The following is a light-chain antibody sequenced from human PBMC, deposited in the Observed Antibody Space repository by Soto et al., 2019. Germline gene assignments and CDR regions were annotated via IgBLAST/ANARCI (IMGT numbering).Light chain of an antibody. J-gene: IGKJ4*01. CDR1: QSISSDD. CDR3: QYYGGSPT. Sequence: EIVLTQSPGTLSLSPGERATLSCRASQSISSDDLAWYQQKPGHAPRLLIHGASTGAPGIPDRXXGSGSGXXXXXXXXXLEPEDFAVYYCQYYGGSPTFGGGTRVEIK. V-gene: IGKV3-20*01. CDR2: GAS.